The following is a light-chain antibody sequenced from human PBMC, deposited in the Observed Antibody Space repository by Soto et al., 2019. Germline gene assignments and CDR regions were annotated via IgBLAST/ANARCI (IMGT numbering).Light chain of an antibody. CDR1: SSNIGANYD. V-gene: IGLV1-40*01. J-gene: IGLJ2*01. CDR2: ANS. Sequence: QSVLTQPPSVSGAPGQRVTISCTGSSSNIGANYDVHWYQHLPGTAPKLLIYANSNRPSGVPDRFSGSKSGTSASLAITGRQAEDEAEYYCQSYDSSLSGSVVFGGGTKLTVL. CDR3: QSYDSSLSGSVV.